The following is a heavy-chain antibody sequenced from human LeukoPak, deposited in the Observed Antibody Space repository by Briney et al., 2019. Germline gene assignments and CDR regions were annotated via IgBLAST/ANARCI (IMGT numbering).Heavy chain of an antibody. CDR2: ISYTGST. V-gene: IGHV4-59*11. CDR3: ARDDYRGVTNFDP. J-gene: IGHJ5*02. CDR1: GGSISPHF. D-gene: IGHD3-10*01. Sequence: PSETLSLTCTVSGGSISPHFWSWIRHPPGKGLEWMGYISYTGSTNYNPSRKSRVTISVDTSKNQFSLQLTSVTAADPAVYYCARDDYRGVTNFDPWGQGTLVTVSS.